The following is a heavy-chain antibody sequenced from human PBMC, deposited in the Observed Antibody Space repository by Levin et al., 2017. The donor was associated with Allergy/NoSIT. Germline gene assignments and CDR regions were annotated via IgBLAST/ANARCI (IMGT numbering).Heavy chain of an antibody. Sequence: ASVKVSCKASGYSFTFFGISWVRQAPGQGLEWMGWISPYNGDTNYAQKFQGRVTMTTDTSTSTAYMELRGLRSDDTAVYYCAREMADTAADTFDIWGPGTMVTVFS. CDR3: AREMADTAADTFDI. J-gene: IGHJ3*02. V-gene: IGHV1-18*01. CDR2: ISPYNGDT. D-gene: IGHD5-18*01. CDR1: GYSFTFFG.